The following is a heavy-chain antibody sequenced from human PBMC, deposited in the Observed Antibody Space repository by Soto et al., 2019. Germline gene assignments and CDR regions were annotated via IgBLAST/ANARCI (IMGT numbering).Heavy chain of an antibody. D-gene: IGHD1-7*01. V-gene: IGHV4-34*01. CDR1: GGSFSRYY. CDR3: ARGPTNFEARAFDI. Sequence: SATLSLTCAVYGGSFSRYYWSSIRSPPGKGLEWIGEINHSGSTNYNPSLKSRVTISVDTSKNQFSLKLSSVTAADTAVYYCARGPTNFEARAFDIWGQGTMVTVSS. J-gene: IGHJ3*02. CDR2: INHSGST.